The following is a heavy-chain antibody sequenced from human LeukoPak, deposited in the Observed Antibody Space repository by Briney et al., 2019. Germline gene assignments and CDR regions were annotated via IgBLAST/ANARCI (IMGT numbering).Heavy chain of an antibody. D-gene: IGHD2-2*01. CDR3: ARHCSSSSCYDY. V-gene: IGHV3-74*01. CDR2: INSDGNST. Sequence: GGSLRLSCAASGFTFSSYWMHWVRQAPGKGLVWVSRINSDGNSTSYADSVKGRFTISRDNAKNTLYLQMNSLRAEDTAVYYCARHCSSSSCYDYWGQGTLVTVSS. J-gene: IGHJ4*02. CDR1: GFTFSSYW.